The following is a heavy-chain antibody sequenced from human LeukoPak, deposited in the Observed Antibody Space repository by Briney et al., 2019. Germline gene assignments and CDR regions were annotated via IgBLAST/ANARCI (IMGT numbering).Heavy chain of an antibody. V-gene: IGHV4-59*01. D-gene: IGHD3-22*01. Sequence: ETLSLTCTVSGGSISSYYWSWIRQPPGKGLECIGYIYYSGSTNYNPSLKSRVTISVDTSKNQFSLKLSSVTAADTAVYYCAAQVVVITGLGAFDIWGQGTMVTVSS. CDR3: AAQVVVITGLGAFDI. CDR1: GGSISSYY. CDR2: IYYSGST. J-gene: IGHJ3*02.